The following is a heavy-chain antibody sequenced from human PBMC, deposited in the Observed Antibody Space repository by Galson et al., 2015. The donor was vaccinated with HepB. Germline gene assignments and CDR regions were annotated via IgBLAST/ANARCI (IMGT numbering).Heavy chain of an antibody. CDR1: GDSIIDGGYY. CDR3: ARLTAAAGVRFDT. J-gene: IGHJ5*02. CDR2: ISKTGST. V-gene: IGHV4-31*03. Sequence: LSLTCTVSGDSIIDGGYYWSRIRQHPEKGLEWIGYISKTGSTYHNPSFESRIILLKDSSRNQFFLRVDSVTAADTAVYFCARLTAAAGVRFDTWGQGILVTVSS. D-gene: IGHD6-25*01.